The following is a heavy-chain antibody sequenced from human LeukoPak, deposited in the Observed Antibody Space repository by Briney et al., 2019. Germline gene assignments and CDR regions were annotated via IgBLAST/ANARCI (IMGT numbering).Heavy chain of an antibody. CDR2: IYTSGST. CDR1: GGSISSYY. D-gene: IGHD5-18*01. V-gene: IGHV4-4*07. J-gene: IGHJ6*02. Sequence: SETLSLTCTVSGGSISSYYWSWIRQPAGKGLEWIGRIYTSGSTNYDPSLKSRVTMSVDTSKNQFSLKLSSVTAADTAVYYCARLGGYSYSYPPYYYYYGMDVWGQGTTVTVSS. CDR3: ARLGGYSYSYPPYYYYYGMDV.